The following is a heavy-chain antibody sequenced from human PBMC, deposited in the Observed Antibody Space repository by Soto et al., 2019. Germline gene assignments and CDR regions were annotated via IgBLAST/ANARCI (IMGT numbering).Heavy chain of an antibody. D-gene: IGHD2-21*01. Sequence: ASVKVSCKASGYSFTSYVIGWVRQAPGQGLEWMGWISPFNGNTYYAQKVQGRVTLTTDTSTNTVYMELRSLRSDDTAVYYCVRGDGDRYDGHGYLGRHWGQGSLVTAPQ. V-gene: IGHV1-18*01. CDR1: GYSFTSYV. J-gene: IGHJ4*02. CDR2: ISPFNGNT. CDR3: VRGDGDRYDGHGYLGRH.